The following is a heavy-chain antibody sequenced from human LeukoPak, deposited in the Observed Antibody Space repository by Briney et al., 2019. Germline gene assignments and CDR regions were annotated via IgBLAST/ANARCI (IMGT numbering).Heavy chain of an antibody. CDR1: GFTFDDYA. CDR2: IKSKTDGGTT. Sequence: GGSLRLSCAASGFTFDDYAMHWVRQVPGKGLEWVGRIKSKTDGGTTDYAAPVKGRFTISRDDSNNTLYLQMNSLKTEDTAVYYCARGYYSASGAYYYWGQGTLVTVSS. J-gene: IGHJ4*02. CDR3: ARGYYSASGAYYY. V-gene: IGHV3-15*01. D-gene: IGHD3-10*01.